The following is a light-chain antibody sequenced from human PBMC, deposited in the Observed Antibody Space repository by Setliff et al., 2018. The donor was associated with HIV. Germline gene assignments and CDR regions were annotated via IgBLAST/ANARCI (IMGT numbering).Light chain of an antibody. Sequence: QSALTQPPSASGSLGQSVNISCTGTSSDVGGYDYVSWYQHHPGKAPKVMIYEVNKRPSGVPDRFSGSKSGNTASLTVSGLQAEDEADYYCSSFAGSLYVFGSGTKVTVL. V-gene: IGLV2-8*01. CDR2: EVN. CDR3: SSFAGSLYV. J-gene: IGLJ1*01. CDR1: SSDVGGYDY.